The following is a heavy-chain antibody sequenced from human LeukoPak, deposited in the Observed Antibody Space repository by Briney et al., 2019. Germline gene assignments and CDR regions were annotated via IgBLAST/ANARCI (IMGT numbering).Heavy chain of an antibody. CDR3: AKGAWYNWNHYFDF. CDR1: GFTFSSYG. J-gene: IGHJ4*02. V-gene: IGHV3-23*01. D-gene: IGHD1-20*01. CDR2: ISSSGGST. Sequence: GSLRLSCTASGFTFSSYGMSWVRQAPGKGLEWVSAISSSGGSTYYPDSVKGRLTISRDNSKNTLYLQMNSLRAEDTAVYYCAKGAWYNWNHYFDFWGQGTLVTVSS.